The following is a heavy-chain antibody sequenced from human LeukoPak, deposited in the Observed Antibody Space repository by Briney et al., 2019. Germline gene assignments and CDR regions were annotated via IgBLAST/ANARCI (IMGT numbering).Heavy chain of an antibody. V-gene: IGHV1-69*13. D-gene: IGHD1-26*01. CDR2: IIPISGTT. J-gene: IGHJ5*02. CDR3: ARKLRLGGNWFDP. CDR1: GGTFTSYA. Sequence: SVKVSCKTSGGTFTSYAITWVRQAPGQGLELMGKIIPISGTTNYAPKFQGRVTFTADESTSTAYMELSSLRSEDTALYYCARKLRLGGNWFDPWGQGTLVTVSS.